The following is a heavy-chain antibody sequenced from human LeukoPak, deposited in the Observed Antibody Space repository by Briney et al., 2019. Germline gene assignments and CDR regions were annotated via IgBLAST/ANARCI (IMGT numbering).Heavy chain of an antibody. CDR3: ARHPTKWELRLSLDF. J-gene: IGHJ4*02. V-gene: IGHV4-34*01. Sequence: SETLSLTCAVYGGSFSGYYWSWIRQPPGKGLEWIGEINHSGSTNYNPSLKSRVVISVDTSKSQFSLNMTSVAAADTAVYYCARHPTKWELRLSLDFWRKEILVTVSS. CDR2: INHSGST. CDR1: GGSFSGYY. D-gene: IGHD1-26*01.